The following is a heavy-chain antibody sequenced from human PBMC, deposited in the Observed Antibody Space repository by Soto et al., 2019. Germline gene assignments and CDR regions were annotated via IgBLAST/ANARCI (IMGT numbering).Heavy chain of an antibody. CDR1: GFSFSDHY. Sequence: PGGSLRLSCAASGFSFSDHYMDWVRQAPGKGLEWVARTRNKANRYTTGYAASVKGRFTISRDDSKNSLYLQMSSLRAEDTAVYYCARDRVAAVTHSVFDYWGQGTLVTVSS. J-gene: IGHJ4*02. D-gene: IGHD4-4*01. CDR3: ARDRVAAVTHSVFDY. CDR2: TRNKANRYTT. V-gene: IGHV3-72*01.